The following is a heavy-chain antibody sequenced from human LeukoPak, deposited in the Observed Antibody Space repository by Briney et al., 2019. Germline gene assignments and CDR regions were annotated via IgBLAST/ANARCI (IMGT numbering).Heavy chain of an antibody. CDR2: IYYSGST. J-gene: IGHJ3*02. Sequence: SETLSLTCTVSGGSISSYYWSWIRQPPGKGLEWIGYIYYSGSTNYTPSLESRVTISVDTSKNQFSLKLSSVTAADTAVYYCARHLTADWGGAETFDMWGQGTMVTVSS. V-gene: IGHV4-59*08. D-gene: IGHD7-27*01. CDR3: ARHLTADWGGAETFDM. CDR1: GGSISSYY.